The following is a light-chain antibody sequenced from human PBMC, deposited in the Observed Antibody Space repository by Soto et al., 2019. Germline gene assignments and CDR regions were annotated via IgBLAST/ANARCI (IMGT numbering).Light chain of an antibody. Sequence: DIQMTQSPSSVSASVGDRVTISCRASEDINSRLAWYQQKPGNAPKXMIYAAFILQSGVPSRFSGYGSGTDFTLSISSLQPEDVATYYCQQADSFPITFGQGTRLEIK. CDR2: AAF. V-gene: IGKV1-12*01. CDR1: EDINSR. J-gene: IGKJ5*01. CDR3: QQADSFPIT.